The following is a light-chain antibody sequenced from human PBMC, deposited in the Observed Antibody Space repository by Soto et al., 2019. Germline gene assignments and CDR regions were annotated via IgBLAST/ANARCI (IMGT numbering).Light chain of an antibody. V-gene: IGKV3-20*01. J-gene: IGKJ4*01. CDR2: GVS. Sequence: EVVLTQSPGTLSLSPGERATLSCGTSQSVSASQLAWYQQKPGQAPRLLIYGVSNRATSIQDRFSGSGSGTDFTLTIRRLEPEEFAVYYCKQFSSYPLTVGGGTKVDI. CDR1: QSVSASQ. CDR3: KQFSSYPLT.